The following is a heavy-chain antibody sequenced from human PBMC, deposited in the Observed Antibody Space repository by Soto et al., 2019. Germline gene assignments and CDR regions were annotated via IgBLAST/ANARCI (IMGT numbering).Heavy chain of an antibody. CDR2: IWYDGSNK. CDR1: GFTFSSYG. V-gene: IGHV3-33*01. CDR3: ARDRSGATLDY. J-gene: IGHJ4*02. D-gene: IGHD5-12*01. Sequence: QVQLVESGGGVVQPGRSLRLSCAASGFTFSSYGMHWVRQAPGKGLEWVAVIWYDGSNKYYVDSVKGRFTISRDNSKNTLYLQMNSLRAEDTAVYYCARDRSGATLDYWGQGTLVTVSS.